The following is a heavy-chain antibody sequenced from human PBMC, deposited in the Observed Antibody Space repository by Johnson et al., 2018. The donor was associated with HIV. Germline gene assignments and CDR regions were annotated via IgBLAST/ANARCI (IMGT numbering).Heavy chain of an antibody. D-gene: IGHD2-15*01. CDR2: IIGSGGST. Sequence: MQLVESGGGLVQPGGSLSLSCAASGFTFSSYAMSWVRQAPGKGLEWVSTIIGSGGSTYYAESVKGRFTISRDNSKNTVYLQMNSLRAEDTAVFYCAKDAYCSGGRCYGFGAFDIWGQGTMVTVSS. V-gene: IGHV3-23*04. CDR3: AKDAYCSGGRCYGFGAFDI. J-gene: IGHJ3*02. CDR1: GFTFSSYA.